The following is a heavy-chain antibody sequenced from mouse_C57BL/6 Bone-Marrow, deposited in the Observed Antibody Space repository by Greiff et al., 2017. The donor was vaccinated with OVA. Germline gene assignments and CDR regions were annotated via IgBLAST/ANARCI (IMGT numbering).Heavy chain of an antibody. V-gene: IGHV5-2*01. CDR1: EYEFPSYD. J-gene: IGHJ2*01. D-gene: IGHD1-1*01. Sequence: EVKLLESGGGLVQPGESLKLSCESNEYEFPSYDMSWVRQTPEQRLELVAAINRDSGSTYYTDTMERRFILSRDNTKKTLYLQMSSLRSEDIALYYCASHYYGSSYVCYWGQGTTLTVSS. CDR3: ASHYYGSSYVCY. CDR2: INRDSGST.